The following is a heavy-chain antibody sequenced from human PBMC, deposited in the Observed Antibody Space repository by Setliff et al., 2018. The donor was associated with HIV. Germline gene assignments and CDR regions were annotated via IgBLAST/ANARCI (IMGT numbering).Heavy chain of an antibody. D-gene: IGHD1-1*01. Sequence: PSETLSLTCTVSGYSISSGYYWGWIRQTPGKGLEWIGSIYHSGKTYSNPSLKSRVTVSVDTSMNQFSLRLTSVTAADTALYFCARAPPGIQLLTTTNGPYCFDFWGQGLLVTVSS. CDR1: GYSISSGYY. CDR2: IYHSGKT. CDR3: ARAPPGIQLLTTTNGPYCFDF. V-gene: IGHV4-38-2*02. J-gene: IGHJ4*02.